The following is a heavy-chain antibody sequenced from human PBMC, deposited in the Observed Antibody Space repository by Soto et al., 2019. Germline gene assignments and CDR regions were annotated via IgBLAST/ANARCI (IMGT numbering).Heavy chain of an antibody. V-gene: IGHV1-58*01. CDR1: GFIFTSSS. D-gene: IGHD3-22*01. J-gene: IGHJ4*02. CDR2: ITVSTGNT. CDR3: AAEDSSGYYGD. Sequence: SVKVAYKASGFIFTSSSLQLVRQARGQRLKWIGWITVSTGNTNYAQMFQERNTITRDMSTSTAYMELSNLRYEDTAVNYIAAEDSSGYYGDWGQGTQVTVSS.